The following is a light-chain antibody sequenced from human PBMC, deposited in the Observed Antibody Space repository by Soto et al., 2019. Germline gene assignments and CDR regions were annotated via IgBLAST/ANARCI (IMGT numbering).Light chain of an antibody. CDR2: EVS. V-gene: IGLV2-8*01. Sequence: QSVLTQPPSASGSPGQSVTISCTGTSSDGGGYNYVSWYQQHPGKAPKLMIYEVSKRPSGVPDRFSGSKSGNTASLTVSGLQAEDEADYYCSSYVGINNLVVGGGTKLTVL. J-gene: IGLJ2*01. CDR1: SSDGGGYNY. CDR3: SSYVGINNLV.